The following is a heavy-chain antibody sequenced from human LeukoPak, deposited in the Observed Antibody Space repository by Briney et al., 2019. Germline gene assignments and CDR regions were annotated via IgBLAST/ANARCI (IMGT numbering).Heavy chain of an antibody. CDR1: GFPFSSYG. D-gene: IGHD3-10*01. V-gene: IGHV3-21*01. Sequence: PGMSLRLSCGASGFPFSSYGMHWVRQAPGKGLEWVSSISSSSSYIYYADSVKGRFTISRDNAENSLYLQMNSLRAEDTAVYYCARVDLYYGSGSYYPPDYWGQGTLVTVSS. CDR2: ISSSSSYI. J-gene: IGHJ4*02. CDR3: ARVDLYYGSGSYYPPDY.